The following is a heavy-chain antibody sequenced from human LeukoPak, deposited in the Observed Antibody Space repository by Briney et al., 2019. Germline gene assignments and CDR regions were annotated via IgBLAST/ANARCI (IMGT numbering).Heavy chain of an antibody. V-gene: IGHV1-2*06. CDR2: INPNSGGT. Sequence: ASVKVSCKASGYTFTGYYMHWVRQAPGQGLEWMGRINPNSGGTNYAQKFQGRATMTRDTSISTAYMELSRLRSDDTAVYYCAREQESQVWFGELLQEQAFDYWGQGTLVTVSS. D-gene: IGHD3-10*01. CDR3: AREQESQVWFGELLQEQAFDY. J-gene: IGHJ4*02. CDR1: GYTFTGYY.